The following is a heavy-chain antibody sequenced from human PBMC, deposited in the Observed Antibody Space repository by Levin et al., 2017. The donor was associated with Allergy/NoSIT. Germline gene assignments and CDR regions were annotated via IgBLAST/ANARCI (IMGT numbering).Heavy chain of an antibody. CDR2: ISSSSSYT. J-gene: IGHJ3*02. Sequence: GGSLRLSCAASGFTFSDYYMSWIRQAPGKGLEWVSYISSSSSYTNYADSVKGRFTISRDNAKNSLYLQMNSLRAEDTAVYYCAGVYGGNRRVVPDAFDIWGQGTMVTVSS. CDR3: AGVYGGNRRVVPDAFDI. V-gene: IGHV3-11*03. D-gene: IGHD4-23*01. CDR1: GFTFSDYY.